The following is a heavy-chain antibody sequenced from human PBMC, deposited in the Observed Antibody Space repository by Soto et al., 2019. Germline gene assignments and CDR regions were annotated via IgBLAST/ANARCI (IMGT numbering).Heavy chain of an antibody. Sequence: SVKVSCKAAGGTFSSYAISWVRQAPGQGLEWMGGIIPIFGTANYAQKFQGRVTITADESTSTAYMELSSLRSEDTAVYYCARDQSTMIVPPHPYSYSYGTAVGGQGTTVTVSS. D-gene: IGHD3-22*01. V-gene: IGHV1-69*13. CDR1: GGTFSSYA. CDR3: ARDQSTMIVPPHPYSYSYGTAV. J-gene: IGHJ6*02. CDR2: IIPIFGTA.